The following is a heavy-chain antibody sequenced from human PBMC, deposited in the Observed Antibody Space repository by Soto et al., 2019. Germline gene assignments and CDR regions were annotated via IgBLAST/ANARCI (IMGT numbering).Heavy chain of an antibody. CDR2: ISYDGSNK. D-gene: IGHD6-19*01. Sequence: PGGSLRLSCAASGFTFSSYGMHWVRQAPGKGLEWVAVISYDGSNKYYADSVKGRFTISRDNSKNTLYLQMNSLRAEDTAVYYCAKDLLYSSGWSQYYYYYGMDVWGQGTTVTVSS. J-gene: IGHJ6*02. CDR3: AKDLLYSSGWSQYYYYYGMDV. CDR1: GFTFSSYG. V-gene: IGHV3-30*18.